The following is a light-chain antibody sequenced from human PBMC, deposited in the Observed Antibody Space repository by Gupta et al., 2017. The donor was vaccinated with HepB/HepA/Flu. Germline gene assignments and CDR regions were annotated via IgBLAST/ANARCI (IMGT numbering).Light chain of an antibody. Sequence: QSALTQPPSVSGSPGQSVTISCPGSSSDIGYYNRVSWYQQPPDTAPKVLIYEVKKRPSGVPDRFSGSKSGNTASLTISGLQAEDEADYYCCSHTTTDSYVFGTGTKVTVL. J-gene: IGLJ1*01. CDR2: EVK. CDR1: SSDIGYYNR. CDR3: CSHTTTDSYV. V-gene: IGLV2-18*02.